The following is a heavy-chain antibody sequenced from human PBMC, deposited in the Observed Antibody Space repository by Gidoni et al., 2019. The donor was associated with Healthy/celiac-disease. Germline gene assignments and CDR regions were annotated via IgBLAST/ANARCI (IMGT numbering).Heavy chain of an antibody. CDR3: ARMGYCSGGSCYSEWWFDP. CDR2: IDWDDDK. Sequence: QVTLKESGPALVTPPQTLTLTCTFSGFSLSPSGMRVSWIRQPPGKALEWLARIDWDDDKFYSTSLKTRLTISKDTSKNQVVLTMTNMDPVDTATYYCARMGYCSGGSCYSEWWFDPWGQGTLVTVSS. CDR1: GFSLSPSGMR. V-gene: IGHV2-70*04. J-gene: IGHJ5*02. D-gene: IGHD2-15*01.